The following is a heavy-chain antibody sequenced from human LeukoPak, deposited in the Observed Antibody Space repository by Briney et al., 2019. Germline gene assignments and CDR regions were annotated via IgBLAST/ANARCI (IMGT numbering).Heavy chain of an antibody. Sequence: SETLSLTCTVSGGSISSYYWSWIRQPPGKGLEWIGYIYYSGSTNYNPSLKSRVTISVDTSKNQFSLKLSSVTAAGTAVYYCASLVPAAATYYFDYWGQGTLVTVSS. V-gene: IGHV4-59*01. J-gene: IGHJ4*02. D-gene: IGHD2-2*01. CDR2: IYYSGST. CDR1: GGSISSYY. CDR3: ASLVPAAATYYFDY.